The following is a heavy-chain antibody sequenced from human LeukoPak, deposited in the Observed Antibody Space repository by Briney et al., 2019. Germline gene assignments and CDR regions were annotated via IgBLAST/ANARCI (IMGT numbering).Heavy chain of an antibody. CDR3: ARDLDIVVVPAAIFYYYYYGMDV. CDR1: GFTFSSHG. J-gene: IGHJ6*02. Sequence: GRSLRLSCAASGFTFSSHGFHWVRQAPGKGLEWVAVIWYDGSNKYYTDSVKGRFTISRDNSKNTLYLQMNSLRAEDTAVYYCARDLDIVVVPAAIFYYYYYGMDVWGQGTTVTVSS. D-gene: IGHD2-2*03. V-gene: IGHV3-33*01. CDR2: IWYDGSNK.